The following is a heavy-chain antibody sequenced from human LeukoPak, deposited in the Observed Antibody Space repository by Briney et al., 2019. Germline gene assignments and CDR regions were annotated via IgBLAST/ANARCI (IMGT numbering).Heavy chain of an antibody. CDR1: GFPLRNYC. Sequence: TGASLRLSCPASGFPLRNYCLCWVRQSPGKGLEWMAHSGSDGSYKYYDDSVKDRFSIARDNTQNTLLLQMNNLRAEDTAIYYCARDSDEYGDSYIDYWGLGTLVAVSS. CDR3: ARDSDEYGDSYIDY. V-gene: IGHV3-33*07. D-gene: IGHD4-17*01. J-gene: IGHJ4*02. CDR2: SGSDGSYK.